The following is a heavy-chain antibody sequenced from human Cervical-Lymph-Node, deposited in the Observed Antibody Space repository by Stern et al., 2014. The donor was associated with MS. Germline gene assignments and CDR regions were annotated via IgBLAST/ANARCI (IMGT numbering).Heavy chain of an antibody. Sequence: EVQLVESGAEVKKPGESLKISCKGSGYRFTNYWIGWVRQKPGKGLEWMGIIYPGDSATRYSPSFQGQVTISVDKTLITASLQWSSLKASDSAMYYCARQSHVYYDSSGYRGSDTFDIWGQGTMVTVSS. CDR2: IYPGDSAT. CDR1: GYRFTNYW. V-gene: IGHV5-51*01. J-gene: IGHJ3*02. D-gene: IGHD3-22*01. CDR3: ARQSHVYYDSSGYRGSDTFDI.